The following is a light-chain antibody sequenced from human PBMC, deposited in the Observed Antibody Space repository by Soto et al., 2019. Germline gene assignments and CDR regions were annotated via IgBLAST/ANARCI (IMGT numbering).Light chain of an antibody. CDR2: DAS. CDR1: QSVSNN. J-gene: IGKJ1*01. CDR3: HQYNNWPRT. Sequence: EIVMTQSPAILSVSPGERATLSCRASQSVSNNLAWYQQNPGQAPRLLIYDASTRATGIPARFSGSGSGTEFTLTISSLRSEDLAVYHCHQYNNWPRTFGQGTKVDIK. V-gene: IGKV3-15*01.